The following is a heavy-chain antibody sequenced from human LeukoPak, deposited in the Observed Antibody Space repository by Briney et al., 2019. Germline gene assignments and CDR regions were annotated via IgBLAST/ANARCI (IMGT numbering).Heavy chain of an antibody. V-gene: IGHV3-48*04. CDR1: GFTFRSFS. Sequence: GGSLRLSCEASGFTFRSFSFYWVRQAPGRGLEWISYISTGEYTIYYADSVEGRFTISRDNAKNSIFLQMNSLRAEDSAVYYCARLPAYCSSTSCYYDYWGQGTLVTVSS. D-gene: IGHD2-2*01. CDR2: ISTGEYTI. J-gene: IGHJ4*02. CDR3: ARLPAYCSSTSCYYDY.